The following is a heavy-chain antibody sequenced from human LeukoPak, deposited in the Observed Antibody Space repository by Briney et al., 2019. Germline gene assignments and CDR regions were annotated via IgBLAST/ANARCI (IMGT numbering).Heavy chain of an antibody. D-gene: IGHD6-13*01. V-gene: IGHV4-59*01. Sequence: PSXTLSLNWTVSGGSISSYYWSWLRQPPGKGLEWIGYIYYSGSNNYKPSLKRRVNIKEEKSKKKFSLNLSSVTAADTAVYYCASGIAAAGHWGQGTLVTVSS. J-gene: IGHJ4*02. CDR1: GGSISSYY. CDR2: IYYSGSN. CDR3: ASGIAAAGH.